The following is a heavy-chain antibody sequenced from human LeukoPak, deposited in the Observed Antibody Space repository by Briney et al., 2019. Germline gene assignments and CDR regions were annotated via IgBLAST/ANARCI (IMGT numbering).Heavy chain of an antibody. CDR1: GGSFSGYY. V-gene: IGHV4-34*01. CDR3: ARRRRALQPDH. Sequence: SETLSLTCAVYGGSFSGYYWSWVRQPPGKGLEWVGEINHSGSTNYNPSLKSRVTISVDTSKNQFSLKLSSVTAADTAVYYCARRRRALQPDHWGQGTLVTVSS. J-gene: IGHJ4*02. CDR2: INHSGST.